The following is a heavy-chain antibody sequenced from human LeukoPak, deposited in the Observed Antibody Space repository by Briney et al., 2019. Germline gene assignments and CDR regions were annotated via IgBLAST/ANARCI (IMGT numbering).Heavy chain of an antibody. J-gene: IGHJ4*02. V-gene: IGHV3-23*01. CDR2: ISGSGGST. CDR1: GFTFSSYA. CDR3: AKDQGGYSSSWWEGFLGYYFDY. Sequence: GGSLRLSCAVSGFTFSSYAMSWVRQAPGKGLEWVSAISGSGGSTYYADSVKGRFTISRDNSKNTLYLQMNSLRAEDTAVYYCAKDQGGYSSSWWEGFLGYYFDYWGQGTLVTVSS. D-gene: IGHD6-13*01.